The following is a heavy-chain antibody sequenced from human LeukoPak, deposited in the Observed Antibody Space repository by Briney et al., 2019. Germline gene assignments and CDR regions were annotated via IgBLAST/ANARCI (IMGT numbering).Heavy chain of an antibody. J-gene: IGHJ3*01. D-gene: IGHD6-19*01. CDR1: GFIFSRYW. CDR3: ARYGNGEWLAHYAFDV. CDR2: INQDESEK. Sequence: GGSLRLSCATSGFIFSRYWMSWVRQAPGKGLEWVANINQDESEKNYVDSVKGRFTISRDNAKNSLDLQMNSLRAEDTAVCYCARYGNGEWLAHYAFDVWGQGTMVTVSS. V-gene: IGHV3-7*01.